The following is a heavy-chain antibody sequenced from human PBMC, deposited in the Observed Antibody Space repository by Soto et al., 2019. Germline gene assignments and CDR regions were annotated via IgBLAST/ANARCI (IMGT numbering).Heavy chain of an antibody. CDR3: AKDGNPIPWLRGYYRFGWFDP. J-gene: IGHJ5*02. CDR1: GFTFSSYA. CDR2: ISGSGGST. Sequence: EVQLLESGGGLVQPGGSLRLSCAASGFTFSSYAMSWVRQAPGKGLEWVSAISGSGGSTYYADSVKGRFTISSDNSKNTLDLQMTRLSAEDPAVYYCAKDGNPIPWLRGYYRFGWFDPCGQGALCTV. V-gene: IGHV3-23*01. D-gene: IGHD3-16*02.